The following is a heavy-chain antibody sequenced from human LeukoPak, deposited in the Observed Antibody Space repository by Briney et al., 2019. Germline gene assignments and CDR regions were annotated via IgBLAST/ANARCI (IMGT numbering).Heavy chain of an antibody. CDR2: IGYSGGDI. CDR1: GFTFSSYA. V-gene: IGHV3-23*01. Sequence: GRSLRLSCAASGFTFSSYAMTWVRQAPGKGLEWVSVIGYSGGDIQYADSVKGRFTISRDNSKNTLYLQMNSLRVEDTAVYYCAKYAPPTTVVTRFFDYWGQGTLVTVSS. CDR3: AKYAPPTTVVTRFFDY. J-gene: IGHJ4*02. D-gene: IGHD4-23*01.